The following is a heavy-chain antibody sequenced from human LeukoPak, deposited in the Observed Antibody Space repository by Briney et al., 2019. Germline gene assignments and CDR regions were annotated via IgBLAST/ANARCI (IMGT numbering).Heavy chain of an antibody. J-gene: IGHJ4*02. CDR3: ARDLWFQEATEDY. CDR1: GFTFSTYS. D-gene: IGHD3-10*01. CDR2: ISRGGTTV. Sequence: GGSLRLSCAASGFTFSTYSMNWVRQAPERGLEWVSYISRGGTTVYYTDSVKGRLTISRDNAKNSVYLQMNSLRAEDTAVYYCARDLWFQEATEDYWGQGTLVTVSS. V-gene: IGHV3-48*01.